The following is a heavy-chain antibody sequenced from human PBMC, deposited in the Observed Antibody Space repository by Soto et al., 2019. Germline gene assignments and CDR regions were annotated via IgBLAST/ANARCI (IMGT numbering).Heavy chain of an antibody. CDR3: ARGRAGDY. CDR2: IDQDGSDK. CDR1: GFTLSSYW. V-gene: IGHV3-7*04. D-gene: IGHD6-13*01. J-gene: IGHJ4*02. Sequence: EVQLVESGGGLVQPGGSLRLSCATSGFTLSSYWMSWVRQPPGKGLEWVANIDQDGSDKYYVDSVKGRFTISKDNAKNSLYLRMSSLRAEDTAVYYCARGRAGDYWGQGTLVTVSS.